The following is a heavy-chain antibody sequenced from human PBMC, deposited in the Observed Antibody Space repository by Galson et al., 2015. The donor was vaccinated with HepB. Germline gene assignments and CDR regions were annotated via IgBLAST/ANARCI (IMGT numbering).Heavy chain of an antibody. CDR2: ISGNGAST. CDR1: GFTFHNHA. CDR3: AKVVGGVTDAFDI. J-gene: IGHJ3*02. V-gene: IGHV3-23*01. Sequence: PLRLSCAASGFTFHNHAMHRARQAQGKGLEWVSVISGNGASTYYTDSVKGPSTIFRDNSQNTVYLQMNSLRAEDTALYYCAKVVGGVTDAFDIWGQGTMVTVSS. D-gene: IGHD3-16*01.